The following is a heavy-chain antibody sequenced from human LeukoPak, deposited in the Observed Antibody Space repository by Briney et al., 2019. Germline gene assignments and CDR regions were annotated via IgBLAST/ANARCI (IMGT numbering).Heavy chain of an antibody. V-gene: IGHV4-30-4*01. CDR3: ARDRDDQYYFDY. Sequence: SETLSLTCTVSGGSISSGDYYWSWIRQPPGKGLEWIGYIYYSGSTYYNPSLKSRVTISVDTSKNQFSLKLSSVTAADTAVYYCARDRDDQYYFDYWGQGTLVTVSS. CDR1: GGSISSGDYY. CDR2: IYYSGST. J-gene: IGHJ4*02. D-gene: IGHD3-10*01.